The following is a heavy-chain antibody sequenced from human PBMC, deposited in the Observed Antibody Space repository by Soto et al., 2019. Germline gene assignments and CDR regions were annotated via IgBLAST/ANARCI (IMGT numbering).Heavy chain of an antibody. V-gene: IGHV5-10-1*01. J-gene: IGHJ6*02. CDR3: ARTSMQSRGYSYGHGGMDV. Sequence: GESLKISCKGSGYSFTIYWISWVRQMPGKGLEWMGRIDPSDSYTNYSPSFQGHVTISADKSISTAYLQWSSLKASDTAMYYCARTSMQSRGYSYGHGGMDVWGQGTMVTVSS. CDR1: GYSFTIYW. D-gene: IGHD5-18*01. CDR2: IDPSDSYT.